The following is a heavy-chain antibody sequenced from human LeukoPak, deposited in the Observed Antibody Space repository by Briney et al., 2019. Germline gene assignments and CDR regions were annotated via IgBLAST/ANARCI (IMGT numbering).Heavy chain of an antibody. D-gene: IGHD2-21*02. J-gene: IGHJ4*02. CDR1: GYTFTSYY. V-gene: IGHV1-46*01. CDR3: ARDLGVVTAIHSQYYFDY. Sequence: ASVKVSCKASGYTFTSYYMHWVRQAPGQGLEWMGIINPSGGSTSYAQKFQGRVTMTRDTSTSTVYMELSSLRSEDTAVYYCARDLGVVTAIHSQYYFDYWGQGPLVTVSS. CDR2: INPSGGST.